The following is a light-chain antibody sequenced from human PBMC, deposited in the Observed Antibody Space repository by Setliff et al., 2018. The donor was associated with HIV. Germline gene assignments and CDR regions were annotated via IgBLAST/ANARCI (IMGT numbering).Light chain of an antibody. CDR1: SSNIAQTD. Sequence: QSVLTQPPSMSAAPGQKVTISCSGNSSNIAQTDVSWYQHLPGAAPKLMIYEVTNRPSGVSYRFSGSKSGNTASLTISGLQAEDEADYYCSSFGSSNTHVFGTGTKVTVL. CDR3: SSFGSSNTHV. J-gene: IGLJ1*01. CDR2: EVT. V-gene: IGLV2-14*01.